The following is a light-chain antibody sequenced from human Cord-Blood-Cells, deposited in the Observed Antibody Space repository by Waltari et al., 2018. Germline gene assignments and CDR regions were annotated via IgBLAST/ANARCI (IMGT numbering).Light chain of an antibody. CDR2: DAA. Sequence: DIQMPQYSASPSASVRDRVTMTCQASQDIRNYLNWYQQKPGKAPKLLIYDAANLETGVPSRFSGSGSGTDFTFTISSLQPEDIATYYCQQYDNLVTFGPGTKVDIK. CDR1: QDIRNY. V-gene: IGKV1-33*01. CDR3: QQYDNLVT. J-gene: IGKJ3*01.